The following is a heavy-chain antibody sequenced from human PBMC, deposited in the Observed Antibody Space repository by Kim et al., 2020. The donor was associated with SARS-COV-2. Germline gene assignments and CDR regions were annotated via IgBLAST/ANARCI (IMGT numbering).Heavy chain of an antibody. CDR1: GGSFSGYY. V-gene: IGHV4-34*01. Sequence: SETLSLTCAVYGGSFSGYYWSWIRQPPGKGLEWIGEINHSGSTNYNPSLKSRVTISVDTSKNKFSLKLSSVTAADTAVYYCAATLSSSWFPIDYWGQGTLVTVSS. CDR3: AATLSSSWFPIDY. J-gene: IGHJ4*02. D-gene: IGHD6-13*01. CDR2: INHSGST.